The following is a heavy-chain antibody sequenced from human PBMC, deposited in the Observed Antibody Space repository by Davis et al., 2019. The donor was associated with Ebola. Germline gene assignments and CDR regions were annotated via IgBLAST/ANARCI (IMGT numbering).Heavy chain of an antibody. CDR3: ASGAGWLIDY. D-gene: IGHD6-19*01. Sequence: GESLKISCAASGFTLSSYNMNWVRQVPGKGLEWVSCINNSGRTLYYADSVKGRFTISRDSAKNSVSLHMSSLRAEDTGKYYCASGAGWLIDYWGQGILVTVSS. J-gene: IGHJ4*02. V-gene: IGHV3-48*01. CDR1: GFTLSSYN. CDR2: INNSGRTL.